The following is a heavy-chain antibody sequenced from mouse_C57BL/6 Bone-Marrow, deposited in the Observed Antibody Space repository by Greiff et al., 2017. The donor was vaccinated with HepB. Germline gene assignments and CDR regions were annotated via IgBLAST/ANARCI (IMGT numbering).Heavy chain of an antibody. D-gene: IGHD1-1*01. CDR3: EGRYYGRYYFDY. CDR1: GYSFTDYN. Sequence: VHVKQSGPELVKPGASVKISCKASGYSFTDYNMNWVKQSNGKSLEWIGVINPNYGTTSYNQKFKGKATFTVDQSSSTAYMQLNSLTSEDSAGEYCEGRYYGRYYFDYWGQGTTLTVSS. V-gene: IGHV1-39*01. J-gene: IGHJ2*01. CDR2: INPNYGTT.